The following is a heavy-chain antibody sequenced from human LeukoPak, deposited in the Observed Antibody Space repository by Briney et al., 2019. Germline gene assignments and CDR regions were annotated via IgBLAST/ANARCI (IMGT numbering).Heavy chain of an antibody. V-gene: IGHV4-34*01. CDR3: ATARGGAFDI. CDR1: GGSFSGYY. D-gene: IGHD3-16*01. CDR2: ISHSGST. Sequence: SETLSLTCAVYGGSFSGYYWSWIRQPPGKGLEWIGEISHSGSTNYNPSLKSRVTISVDTSKNQFSLKLSSVTAADTAVYYCATARGGAFDIWGQGTMVTVSS. J-gene: IGHJ3*02.